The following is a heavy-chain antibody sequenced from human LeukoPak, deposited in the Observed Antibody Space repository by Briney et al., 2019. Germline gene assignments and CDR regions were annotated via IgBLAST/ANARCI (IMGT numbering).Heavy chain of an antibody. Sequence: PSETLSLTCTVSGGSISGYYWSWIRQPPGKGLEWIGYIYSSGNTNYNPSLKSRVTISVDTSKNQFSLKLSSVTAADTAVYYCAREVPDTAMAPLWGQGTLVTVSS. D-gene: IGHD5-18*01. J-gene: IGHJ4*02. CDR2: IYSSGNT. CDR1: GGSISGYY. V-gene: IGHV4-59*01. CDR3: AREVPDTAMAPL.